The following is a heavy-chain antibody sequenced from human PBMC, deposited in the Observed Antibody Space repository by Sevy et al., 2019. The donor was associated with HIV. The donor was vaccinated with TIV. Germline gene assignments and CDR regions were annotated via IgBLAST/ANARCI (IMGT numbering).Heavy chain of an antibody. Sequence: GGSLRLSCAISGFTVNDKYIIWVRQAPGKGLEWVSVIFSSGSTYYADSVKGRFTISRDNSKNTVDLQMNSVRAEDTAVYYCVGLFLSYRSGWSYFDYWGQGTLVTVSS. CDR1: GFTVNDKY. CDR3: VGLFLSYRSGWSYFDY. J-gene: IGHJ4*02. D-gene: IGHD6-19*01. V-gene: IGHV3-66*02. CDR2: IFSSGST.